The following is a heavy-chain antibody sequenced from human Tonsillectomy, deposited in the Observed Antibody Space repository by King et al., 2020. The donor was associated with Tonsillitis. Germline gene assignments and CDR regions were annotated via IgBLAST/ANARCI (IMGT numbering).Heavy chain of an antibody. CDR3: AKERGLGYFQH. J-gene: IGHJ1*01. D-gene: IGHD6-19*01. V-gene: IGHV3-9*01. Sequence: VQLVESGGGLVQPGRSLRLSCAASGFTFDDYAMHWVRQAPGKGREWVSGISWNGGRIGYADSVKGRFTISRDNAKKSLYLQMNSLRAEDTALYYCAKERGLGYFQHWGQGTLVTVSS. CDR2: ISWNGGRI. CDR1: GFTFDDYA.